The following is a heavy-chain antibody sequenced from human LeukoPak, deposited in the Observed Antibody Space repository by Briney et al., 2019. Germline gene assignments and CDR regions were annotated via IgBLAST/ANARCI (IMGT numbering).Heavy chain of an antibody. D-gene: IGHD5-18*01. CDR2: INWNGGST. CDR1: GFTFRNDW. V-gene: IGHV3-20*04. Sequence: PGGSLRLSCAASGFTFRNDWMSWVRQGPGKGLEWVSGINWNGGSTGYADSVKGRFTISRDNAKNSLYLQMNSLRAEDTALYYCARVGGGYSYGPPDYWGQGTLVTVSS. J-gene: IGHJ4*02. CDR3: ARVGGGYSYGPPDY.